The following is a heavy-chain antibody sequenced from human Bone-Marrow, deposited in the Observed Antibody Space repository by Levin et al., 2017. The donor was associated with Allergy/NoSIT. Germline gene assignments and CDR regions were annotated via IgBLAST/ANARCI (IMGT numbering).Heavy chain of an antibody. CDR2: IIPTFDTP. V-gene: IGHV1-69*01. J-gene: IGHJ6*02. D-gene: IGHD2/OR15-2a*01. CDR1: GGTISNYD. Sequence: PGESLKISCKASGGTISNYDISWVRQAPGQGLEWMGGIIPTFDTPNYAQKFQGRVTITADESTSTAYLEMSSLSSEDTAVYYCAGGEYSYYYYALDVWGQGTTVTVSS. CDR3: AGGEYSYYYYALDV.